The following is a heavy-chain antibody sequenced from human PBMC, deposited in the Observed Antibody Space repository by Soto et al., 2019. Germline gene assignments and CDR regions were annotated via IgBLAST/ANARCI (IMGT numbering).Heavy chain of an antibody. CDR1: GGSFSGYY. CDR3: ARVNTLLDYYYYGMDV. J-gene: IGHJ6*02. D-gene: IGHD2-2*02. Sequence: SETLSLTCAVYGGSFSGYYWSWIRQPPGKGLEWIGEINHSGSTNYNPSLKSRVTISVDTSKNQFSLKLSSVTAADTAVYYCARVNTLLDYYYYGMDVWGQGTTVTVSS. CDR2: INHSGST. V-gene: IGHV4-34*01.